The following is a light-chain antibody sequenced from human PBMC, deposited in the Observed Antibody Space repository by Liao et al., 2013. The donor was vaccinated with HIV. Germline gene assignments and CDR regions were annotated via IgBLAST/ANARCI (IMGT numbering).Light chain of an antibody. CDR2: YDG. Sequence: SYELTQSPSVSVAPGKTARITCGGNNIGSKSVHWYQQMPGQAPVLVIYYDGDRPSGIPERFSGSNSGNTATLTISRVEAGDEADYYCQVWDGGIDLVVFGGGTKVTVL. CDR1: NIGSKS. V-gene: IGLV3-21*04. J-gene: IGLJ2*01. CDR3: QVWDGGIDLVV.